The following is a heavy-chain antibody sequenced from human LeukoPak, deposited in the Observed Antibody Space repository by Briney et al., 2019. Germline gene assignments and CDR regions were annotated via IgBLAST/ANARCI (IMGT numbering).Heavy chain of an antibody. Sequence: GGSLRLSCAASGFTFRDYEMNWVRQAPGKGLEWVSYISSSASTIYYADSVKGRFTISRDSANKSVYLQMNSLRAEDTAIYYCARDPVGYYYAMDVWGQGTTVTVSS. V-gene: IGHV3-48*03. J-gene: IGHJ6*02. CDR1: GFTFRDYE. D-gene: IGHD4-23*01. CDR2: ISSSASTI. CDR3: ARDPVGYYYAMDV.